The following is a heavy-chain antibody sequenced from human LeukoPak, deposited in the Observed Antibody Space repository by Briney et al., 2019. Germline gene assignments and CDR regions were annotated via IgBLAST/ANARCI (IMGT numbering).Heavy chain of an antibody. CDR2: IYHSGST. CDR1: GGSISSSNW. J-gene: IGHJ6*02. D-gene: IGHD3-3*01. Sequence: SGTLSLTCAVSGGSISSSNWWSWVRQPPGKGLEWIGEIYHSGSTNYNPSLKSRVTISVDKSKNQFSLKLSSVTAADTAVYYCARSGITIFGVVIMWNYYYGMDVWAKGPRSPSP. CDR3: ARSGITIFGVVIMWNYYYGMDV. V-gene: IGHV4-4*02.